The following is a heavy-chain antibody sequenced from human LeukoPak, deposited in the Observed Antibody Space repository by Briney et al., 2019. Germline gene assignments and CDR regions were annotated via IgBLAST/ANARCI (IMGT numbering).Heavy chain of an antibody. V-gene: IGHV4-59*01. Sequence: SETLSLTCTVSGGSISNDYWSWFRQPPGKGLEWIGYIYYSGSTNYNPSLKSRVTISVDTSKSQFSLKLSSVTAADTAVYYCASHKGFWGQGTLVTVSS. CDR2: IYYSGST. CDR3: ASHKGF. J-gene: IGHJ4*02. CDR1: GGSISNDY.